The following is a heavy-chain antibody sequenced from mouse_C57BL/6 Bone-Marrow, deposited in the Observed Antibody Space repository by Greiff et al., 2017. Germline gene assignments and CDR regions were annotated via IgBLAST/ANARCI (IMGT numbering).Heavy chain of an antibody. Sequence: VQLKESGGGLVKPGGSLKLSCAASGFTFSSYAMSWVRQNPEKRLEWVATISDGGSYTYYPDNVKGRFTISRDNAKNNLYLQMSHLKSEDTAMYYCARGDGYPLAMDYWGQATSVTVSS. J-gene: IGHJ4*01. CDR1: GFTFSSYA. CDR2: ISDGGSYT. V-gene: IGHV5-4*01. CDR3: ARGDGYPLAMDY. D-gene: IGHD2-3*01.